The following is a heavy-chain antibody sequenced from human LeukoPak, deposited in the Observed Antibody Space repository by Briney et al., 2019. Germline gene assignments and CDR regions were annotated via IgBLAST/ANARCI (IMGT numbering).Heavy chain of an antibody. Sequence: KPGGSLRLSCAASGFTFSDYYMSWIRQAPGKGLEWVSYISSGSTYTNYADSVKGRFTISRDDAKNSLYLQMNSLRAEDTAVYYCARGYGVPAPHYWGQGTLVTVSP. CDR3: ARGYGVPAPHY. CDR1: GFTFSDYY. CDR2: ISSGSTYT. V-gene: IGHV3-11*06. J-gene: IGHJ4*02. D-gene: IGHD2-2*01.